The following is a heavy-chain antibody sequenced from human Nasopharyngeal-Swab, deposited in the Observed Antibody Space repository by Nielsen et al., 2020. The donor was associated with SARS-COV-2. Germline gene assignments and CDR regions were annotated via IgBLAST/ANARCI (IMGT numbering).Heavy chain of an antibody. V-gene: IGHV3-21*01. CDR1: GFTFSSYS. J-gene: IGHJ6*03. Sequence: GESLKISCAASGFTFSSYSMNWVRQAPGKGLEWVSSISSSSSYIYYADSVKGRFTISRDNAKNSLYLQMNSLRAEDTAVYYCARVAVAGNPRAPYYYYMDVWGKGTTVTVSS. CDR3: ARVAVAGNPRAPYYYYMDV. D-gene: IGHD6-19*01. CDR2: ISSSSSYI.